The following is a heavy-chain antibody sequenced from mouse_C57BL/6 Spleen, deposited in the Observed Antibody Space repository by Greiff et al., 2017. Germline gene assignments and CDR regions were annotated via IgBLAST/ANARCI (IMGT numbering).Heavy chain of an antibody. CDR1: GYTFTSYW. J-gene: IGHJ4*01. CDR2: INPSNGGT. V-gene: IGHV1-53*01. CDR3: ARGDLDLDY. Sequence: QVHVKQPGTELVKPGASVKLSCKASGYTFTSYWMHWVTQRPGQGLEWIGNINPSNGGTNYNEKVKSKATLTVDKSSSTAYMQHCSLTSGGSAVYYSARGDLDLDYWGQGTSVTVSS.